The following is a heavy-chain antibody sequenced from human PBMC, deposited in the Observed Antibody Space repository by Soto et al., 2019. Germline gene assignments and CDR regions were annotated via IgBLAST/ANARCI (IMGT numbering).Heavy chain of an antibody. CDR3: AGLSVTGGVDV. Sequence: EVRLEESGGGFVQPGGALRLSCVFSGLTSSGIELNWVRQAAGKGLEWLSYISSSGDTVDYIDSVRGRFTISRDNAKQSLFLQMSALRVEDTAVYYCAGLSVTGGVDVWGQGTTVTVSS. J-gene: IGHJ6*02. D-gene: IGHD2-21*02. V-gene: IGHV3-48*03. CDR1: GLTSSGIE. CDR2: ISSSGDTV.